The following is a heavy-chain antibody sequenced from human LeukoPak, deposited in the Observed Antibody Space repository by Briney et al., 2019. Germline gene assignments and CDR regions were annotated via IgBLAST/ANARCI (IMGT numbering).Heavy chain of an antibody. CDR2: INHSGST. CDR1: GGSFSGYY. J-gene: IGHJ6*02. D-gene: IGHD3-16*02. V-gene: IGHV4-34*01. Sequence: SETLSLTCAVYGGSFSGYYWSWIRQPPGKGLEWIGEINHSGSTNYNPSLKSRVTISVDTSKNQFSLKLSSVTAADTAVYYCARGRTYDYVWGSYRVDYYYYGMDVWGQGTTVTVSS. CDR3: ARGRTYDYVWGSYRVDYYYYGMDV.